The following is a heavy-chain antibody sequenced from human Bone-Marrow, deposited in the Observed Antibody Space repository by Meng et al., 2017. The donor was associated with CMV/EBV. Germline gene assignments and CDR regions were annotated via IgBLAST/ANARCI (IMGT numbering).Heavy chain of an antibody. V-gene: IGHV1-69*06. CDR1: GGTFSTYA. CDR2: IIPIFGSA. Sequence: SVKVSCKTSGGTFSTYAINWVRQAPGQGLEWMGGIIPIFGSANYAQKFQGRVTITADKSTSTAYMELSSLRSEDTAVYYCARAETVYYGMDVWGQGTTVTVSS. J-gene: IGHJ6*02. CDR3: ARAETVYYGMDV. D-gene: IGHD4-11*01.